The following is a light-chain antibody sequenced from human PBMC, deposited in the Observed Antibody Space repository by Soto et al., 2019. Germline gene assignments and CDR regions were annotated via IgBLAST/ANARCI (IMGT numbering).Light chain of an antibody. CDR2: KAS. Sequence: DIQMTQSPSTLSASVGDRVTIPCRASQSISNWLAWYQQKPGRAPNLLTFKASTLESGAPSRFSGSGSGTEFTLNLSSLPPDDFATYHCQQYDSYPRTFGQGTKVDIK. V-gene: IGKV1-5*03. J-gene: IGKJ1*01. CDR3: QQYDSYPRT. CDR1: QSISNW.